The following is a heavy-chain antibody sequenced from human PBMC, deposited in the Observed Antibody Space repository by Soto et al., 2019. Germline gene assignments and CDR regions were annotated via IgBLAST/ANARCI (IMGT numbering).Heavy chain of an antibody. CDR1: GFTFSIYS. Sequence: QLLESGGGLVQPGGSLRLSCAASGFTFSIYSMNWVRQAPGKGLEWVSLLSGSGGSTHYADSVEGRFTISRDNSKNTLDLEMDSLRAEDTAVYYCAKVVKYDVLSGYYKGPDYYGIDVWGQGTTVTVSS. J-gene: IGHJ6*02. V-gene: IGHV3-23*01. CDR2: LSGSGGST. CDR3: AKVVKYDVLSGYYKGPDYYGIDV. D-gene: IGHD3-9*01.